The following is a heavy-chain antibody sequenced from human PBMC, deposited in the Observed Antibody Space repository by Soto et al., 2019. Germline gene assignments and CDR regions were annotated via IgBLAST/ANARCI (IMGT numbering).Heavy chain of an antibody. V-gene: IGHV1-3*01. CDR2: INAGNGNT. J-gene: IGHJ4*02. D-gene: IGHD3-22*01. Sequence: ASVKVSCKASGYAFTWFYIHWGRQDPGQRREWMRWINAGNGNTKYSQNFQGRVTLTRDTSANTAYMELTSLISEDTAVYYCARPKDYDDCLDSWGQATLVTVSS. CDR3: ARPKDYDDCLDS. CDR1: GYAFTWFY.